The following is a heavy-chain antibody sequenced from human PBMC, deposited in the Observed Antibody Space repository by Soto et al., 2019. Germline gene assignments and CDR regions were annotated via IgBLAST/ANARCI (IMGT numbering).Heavy chain of an antibody. V-gene: IGHV3-23*01. CDR2: ISGSGGST. Sequence: GGSLRLSCAASGFTFSSYAMSWVRQAPGKGLEWVSAISGSGGSTYYADSVKGRFTISRDNSKNTLYLQMNSLRAEDRAVYYCAKRWQQPIPANDAFDIWGQGTMVTVSS. CDR3: AKRWQQPIPANDAFDI. CDR1: GFTFSSYA. D-gene: IGHD6-13*01. J-gene: IGHJ3*02.